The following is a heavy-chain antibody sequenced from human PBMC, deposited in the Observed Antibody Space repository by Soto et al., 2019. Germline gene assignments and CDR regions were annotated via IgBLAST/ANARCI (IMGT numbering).Heavy chain of an antibody. J-gene: IGHJ4*02. V-gene: IGHV1-2*04. D-gene: IGHD6-13*01. CDR3: AIAAAGTSYYFDY. Sequence: ASVKVSCKASGYTFTGYYMHWVRQAPGQGLEWMGWINPNSGGTNYAQKFQGWVTMTRDTSISTAYMELSRLRSDDTAVYYCAIAAAGTSYYFDYWGQGTLVTVSS. CDR1: GYTFTGYY. CDR2: INPNSGGT.